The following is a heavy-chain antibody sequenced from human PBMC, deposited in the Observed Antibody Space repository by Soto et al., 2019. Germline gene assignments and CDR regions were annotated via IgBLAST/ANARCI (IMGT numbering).Heavy chain of an antibody. D-gene: IGHD3-3*01. V-gene: IGHV4-34*01. Sequence: QVQLQQWGAGLLKPSETLSLTCAVYGGSFSGYYWSWIRQPPGKGLEWIGEINHSGSTNYIPSLKSRVTISVDTSKNQFSLKLSSVTAADTAVYYCASRLRFSYGMDVWGQGTTVTVSS. CDR1: GGSFSGYY. CDR3: ASRLRFSYGMDV. J-gene: IGHJ6*02. CDR2: INHSGST.